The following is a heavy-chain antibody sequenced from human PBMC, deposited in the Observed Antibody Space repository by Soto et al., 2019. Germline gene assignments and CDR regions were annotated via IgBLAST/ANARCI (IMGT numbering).Heavy chain of an antibody. J-gene: IGHJ4*02. CDR1: GYSFRTYW. CDR2: IYPGDSDT. CDR3: ARLPQFLWSGALTSRAYYFNC. D-gene: IGHD3-10*01. V-gene: IGHV5-51*01. Sequence: PGDSLKISFTGSGYSFRTYWIAWVRQMPGKGLEWMVFIYPGDSDTRYSASFQGQFTISADTSTNTAYLQWSSLKASNTTIYYCARLPQFLWSGALTSRAYYFNCWGPGTLVTVSS.